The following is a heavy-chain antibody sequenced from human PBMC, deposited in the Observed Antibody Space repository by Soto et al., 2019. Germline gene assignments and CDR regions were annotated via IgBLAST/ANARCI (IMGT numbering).Heavy chain of an antibody. V-gene: IGHV3-23*01. Sequence: EVQLLESGGGLVQPGGSLRLSCAASGFTFSSYAMSWVRQAPGKGLEWVSAISGSGGSKYYADSGKGRFTISRDNSKNTLYLQMNSLRAEDTAVYYCAKARYCSGGSCYPDPWGQGTLVTVSS. J-gene: IGHJ5*02. CDR3: AKARYCSGGSCYPDP. CDR1: GFTFSSYA. CDR2: ISGSGGSK. D-gene: IGHD2-15*01.